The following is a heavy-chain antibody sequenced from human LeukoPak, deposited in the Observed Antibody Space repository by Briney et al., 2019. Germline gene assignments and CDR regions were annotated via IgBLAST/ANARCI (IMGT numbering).Heavy chain of an antibody. D-gene: IGHD2-2*02. V-gene: IGHV4-34*01. CDR2: INHSGST. J-gene: IGHJ5*02. Sequence: PSETLSLTCAVYGGSFSGYYWSWIRQPPGKGLEWIGEINHSGSTNYNPSLKGRVIISVDTSKNQFSLKLSSVTAADTAVYYCARGREVPPTIFDPWGQGTLVTVSS. CDR1: GGSFSGYY. CDR3: ARGREVPPTIFDP.